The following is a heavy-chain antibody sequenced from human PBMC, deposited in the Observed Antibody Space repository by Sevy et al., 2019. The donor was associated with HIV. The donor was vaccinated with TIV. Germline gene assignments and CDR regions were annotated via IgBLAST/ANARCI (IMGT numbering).Heavy chain of an antibody. CDR3: ARAPIVVVVAATSKYYYYGMDV. J-gene: IGHJ6*02. CDR2: ISAYNGNT. V-gene: IGHV1-18*01. CDR1: GYTFTSYG. Sequence: ASVKVSCKASGYTFTSYGISWVRQAPGQGLEWMGWISAYNGNTNYAQKLQDRVTMTTDTSTSTAYMGLRSLRSDDTAVYYCARAPIVVVVAATSKYYYYGMDVWGQGTTVTVSS. D-gene: IGHD2-15*01.